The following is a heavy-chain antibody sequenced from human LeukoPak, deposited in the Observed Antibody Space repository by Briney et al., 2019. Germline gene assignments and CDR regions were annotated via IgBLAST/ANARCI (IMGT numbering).Heavy chain of an antibody. D-gene: IGHD5-18*01. V-gene: IGHV7-4-1*02. CDR3: ARRWFGGYSYGSWFDP. CDR2: INTNTGNP. J-gene: IGHJ5*02. CDR1: GYTFTGYY. Sequence: ASVKVSCKASGYTFTGYYMHWVRQAPGQGLEWMGWINTNTGNPTYAQGFTGRFVFSLDTSVSTAYLQISSLKAEDTAVYYCARRWFGGYSYGSWFDPWGQGTLVTVSS.